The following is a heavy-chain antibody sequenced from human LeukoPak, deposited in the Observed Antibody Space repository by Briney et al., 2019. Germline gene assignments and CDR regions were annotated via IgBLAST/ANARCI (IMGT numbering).Heavy chain of an antibody. Sequence: SETLSLTCTVSGGSISSYYWSWIRQPPGKGLEWIGYFHNSGTSTYNPSLKSRVTISADTFKNQFSLKLNSLTTADTAVYYCTRGAGWLIDYWGQGILVTVSS. V-gene: IGHV4-59*01. J-gene: IGHJ4*02. D-gene: IGHD3-16*01. CDR2: FHNSGTS. CDR3: TRGAGWLIDY. CDR1: GGSISSYY.